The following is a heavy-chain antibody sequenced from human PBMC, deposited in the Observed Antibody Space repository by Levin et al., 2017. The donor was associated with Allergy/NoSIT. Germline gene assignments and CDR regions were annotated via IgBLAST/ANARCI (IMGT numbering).Heavy chain of an antibody. CDR2: VYYTGTT. J-gene: IGHJ4*02. CDR1: GGSINSNNYC. D-gene: IGHD4/OR15-4a*01. Sequence: PSETLSLTCSVSGGSINSNNYCWGWIRQSPGKGLEWIGSVYYTGTTYYNPSLKSRVTISIDTSKNQISLNLRSLTAADTAVYYCATEPVAVLPTKSYRLWYFDSWGQGSLVSVSS. V-gene: IGHV4-39*02. CDR3: ATEPVAVLPTKSYRLWYFDS.